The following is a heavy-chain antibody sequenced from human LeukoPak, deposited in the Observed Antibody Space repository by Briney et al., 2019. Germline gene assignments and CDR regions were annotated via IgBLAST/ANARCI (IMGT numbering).Heavy chain of an antibody. CDR3: ASAPTGTYYFDY. CDR1: GFTFSTYN. Sequence: GGSLRLSCAAPGFTFSTYNMNWVRQAPGKGLEWVSSISSSISYIYYADSVKGRFTISRDNANNSLYLQMNSLRAEDTAVYYCASAPTGTYYFDYWGQGTLVTASS. D-gene: IGHD4-17*01. CDR2: ISSSISYI. J-gene: IGHJ4*02. V-gene: IGHV3-21*01.